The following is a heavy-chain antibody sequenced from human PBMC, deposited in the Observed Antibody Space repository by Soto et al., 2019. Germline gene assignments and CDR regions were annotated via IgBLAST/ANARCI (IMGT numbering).Heavy chain of an antibody. CDR1: GGSVSSGSYY. V-gene: IGHV4-61*01. CDR2: IYYSGST. J-gene: IGHJ4*02. CDR3: ARSTVTTIDY. D-gene: IGHD4-17*01. Sequence: QVQLQESGPGLVKPSETLSLTCTVSGGSVSSGSYYWSWIRQPPGKGLEWIGYIYYSGSTNYNPSLKSRVTISVDTSKNQFSLKLSSVTAADTAVYYCARSTVTTIDYWGQGTLVTVSS.